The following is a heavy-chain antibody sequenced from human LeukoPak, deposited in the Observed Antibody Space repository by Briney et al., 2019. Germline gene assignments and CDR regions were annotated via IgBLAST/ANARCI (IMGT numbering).Heavy chain of an antibody. CDR3: ASKSVVTKNFDY. J-gene: IGHJ4*02. CDR2: IYYSGST. V-gene: IGHV4-39*07. D-gene: IGHD4-23*01. Sequence: SETLSLTCTVSGGSIGSGTYYWGWIRQSPGKGLEWIGSIYYSGSTNYNPSLKSRVTISVDTSKNQFSLKLSSVTAADTAVYYCASKSVVTKNFDYWGQGTLVTVSS. CDR1: GGSIGSGTYY.